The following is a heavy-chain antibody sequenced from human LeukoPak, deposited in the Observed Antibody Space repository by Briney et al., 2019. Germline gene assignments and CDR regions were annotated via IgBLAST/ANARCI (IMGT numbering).Heavy chain of an antibody. CDR1: GYPFTDYY. CDR3: ASGYRFRN. Sequence: GASVKVSCKASGYPFTDYYMHWVRQAPGQGLEWMGWINPNRGGTDYAQKFQGRVTMTRDTSISTAYMELSRLRYDDTAVHYCASGYRFRNWGQGTLVTVSS. D-gene: IGHD5-18*01. CDR2: INPNRGGT. J-gene: IGHJ4*02. V-gene: IGHV1-2*02.